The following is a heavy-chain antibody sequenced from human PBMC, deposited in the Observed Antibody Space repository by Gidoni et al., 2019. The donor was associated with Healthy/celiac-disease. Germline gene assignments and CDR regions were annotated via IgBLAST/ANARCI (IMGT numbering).Heavy chain of an antibody. Sequence: TCTVTGGSISSGSYYRSWIRQPAWKGLEWIGRIYTSVSTNYNPAITSRVTISVDTSKNQFALKLSSVTAADTAVYYCAREHGSGYYYGMDVWGQGTTVTVSS. CDR3: AREHGSGYYYGMDV. CDR1: GGSISSGSYY. CDR2: IYTSVST. V-gene: IGHV4-61*02. J-gene: IGHJ6*02. D-gene: IGHD3-10*01.